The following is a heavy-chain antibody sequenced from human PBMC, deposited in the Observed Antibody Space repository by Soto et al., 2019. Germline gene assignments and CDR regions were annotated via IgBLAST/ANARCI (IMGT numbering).Heavy chain of an antibody. Sequence: EVQLLQSGGGFRPPGGSVRLSCATSGFTFNTYPMTWVRQAPGQGLEWVASISSTAGRTASYADSVKGRFAIARDFSDNSVYLEMNNLRVDDTAIYFCAKGVLSFHYGMEVWGQGTTFTVSS. CDR2: ISSTAGRTA. J-gene: IGHJ6*02. V-gene: IGHV3-23*01. CDR3: AKGVLSFHYGMEV. CDR1: GFTFNTYP. D-gene: IGHD3-10*01.